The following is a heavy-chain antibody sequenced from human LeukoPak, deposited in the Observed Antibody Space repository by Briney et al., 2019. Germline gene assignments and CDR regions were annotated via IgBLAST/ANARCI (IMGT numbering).Heavy chain of an antibody. CDR2: INPSGGST. D-gene: IGHD2-2*01. CDR3: ARDACSSRICSAGGNWFDP. J-gene: IGHJ5*02. Sequence: ASVKVSCKASGYTFTSYYMHWVRQAPGLGLEWVGLINPSGGSTNYAQKFQGRVTMTRDTSTSTVYMELSSLRSEDTAVYYCARDACSSRICSAGGNWFDPWGQGTLVTVSS. CDR1: GYTFTSYY. V-gene: IGHV1-46*01.